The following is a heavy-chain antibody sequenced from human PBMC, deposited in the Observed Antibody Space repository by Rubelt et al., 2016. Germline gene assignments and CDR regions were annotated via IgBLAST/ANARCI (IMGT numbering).Heavy chain of an antibody. CDR3: ARNPWTSEEAFDI. J-gene: IGHJ3*02. D-gene: IGHD3/OR15-3a*01. CDR2: ISYDGSNK. V-gene: IGHV3-30*04. CDR1: GFTFSSYA. Sequence: GGGVVQPGRSLRLSCAASGFTFSSYAMHWVRQAPGKGLEWVAVISYDGSNKYYADSVKGRFTISRDNAKNSLYLQMNSLRAEDTAVYYCARNPWTSEEAFDIWGQGTMVTVSS.